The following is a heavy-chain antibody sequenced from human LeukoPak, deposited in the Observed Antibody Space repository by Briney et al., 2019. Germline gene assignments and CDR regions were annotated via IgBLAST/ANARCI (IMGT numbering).Heavy chain of an antibody. CDR3: ARHPNDYGDPLFDY. CDR1: GGSISNYY. D-gene: IGHD4-17*01. J-gene: IGHJ4*02. Sequence: SETLSLTCTVSGGSISNYYWSWIRQSPGKGLEWIGYIYSSGHTNYNPSPKSRVNISVDTSKNQFSLTLRSVTAADTAVYYCARHPNDYGDPLFDYWGQGTLVTVSS. V-gene: IGHV4-59*08. CDR2: IYSSGHT.